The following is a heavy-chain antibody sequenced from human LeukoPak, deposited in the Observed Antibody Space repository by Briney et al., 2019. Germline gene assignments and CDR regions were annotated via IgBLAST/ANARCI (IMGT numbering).Heavy chain of an antibody. Sequence: GGSLRLSCAASGFTFSSYAMHWVRQAPGKGLEWVAVISYDGSNKYYADSVKGRFTISRDNSRNTLYLQMNSLRAEDTAVYYCAKDSGWPFDYWGQGTLVTVSS. CDR3: AKDSGWPFDY. J-gene: IGHJ4*02. V-gene: IGHV3-30-3*01. D-gene: IGHD6-19*01. CDR2: ISYDGSNK. CDR1: GFTFSSYA.